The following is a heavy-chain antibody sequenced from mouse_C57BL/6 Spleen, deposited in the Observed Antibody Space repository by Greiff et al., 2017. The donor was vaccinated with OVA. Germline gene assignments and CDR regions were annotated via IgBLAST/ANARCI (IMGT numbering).Heavy chain of an antibody. J-gene: IGHJ4*01. CDR3: VGHYYGSLYAMDY. CDR1: GFSFNTYA. D-gene: IGHD1-1*01. Sequence: EVQRVESGGGLVQPKGSLKLSCAASGFSFNTYAMNWVRQAPGKGLEWVARIRSKSNNYATYYADSVKDRFTISRDDSESMLYLQMNNLKTEDTAMYYCVGHYYGSLYAMDYWGQGTSVTVSS. CDR2: IRSKSNNYAT. V-gene: IGHV10-1*01.